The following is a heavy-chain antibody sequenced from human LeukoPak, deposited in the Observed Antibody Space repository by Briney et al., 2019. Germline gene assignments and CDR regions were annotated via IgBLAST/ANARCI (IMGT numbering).Heavy chain of an antibody. CDR3: ARIISRTLGDAFDI. Sequence: GSLRLSCAASGFTFSSYAMHWVRQAPGKGLEWVAVISYDGSNKYYADSVKGRFTISRDNSKNTLYLQMNSLRAEDTAVYYCARIISRTLGDAFDIWGQGTMVTVSS. J-gene: IGHJ3*02. D-gene: IGHD3-10*01. CDR2: ISYDGSNK. CDR1: GFTFSSYA. V-gene: IGHV3-30-3*01.